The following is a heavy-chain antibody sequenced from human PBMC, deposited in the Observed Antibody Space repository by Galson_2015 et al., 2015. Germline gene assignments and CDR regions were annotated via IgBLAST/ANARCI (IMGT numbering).Heavy chain of an antibody. Sequence: SLRLSCAASGFTFSNFGMHWVRQAPGKGLEWVAVTSHDGGSKYYADSVKGRFTLSRDNSKNTLYLQMNSLRAEDTAVYYCVRVRLGSGYGLDYWGQGTLVTVSS. CDR3: VRVRLGSGYGLDY. D-gene: IGHD5-12*01. CDR2: TSHDGGSK. CDR1: GFTFSNFG. V-gene: IGHV3-30*03. J-gene: IGHJ4*02.